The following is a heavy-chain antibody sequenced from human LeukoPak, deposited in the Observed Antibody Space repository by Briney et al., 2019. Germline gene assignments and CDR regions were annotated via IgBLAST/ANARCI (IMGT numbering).Heavy chain of an antibody. J-gene: IGHJ4*02. D-gene: IGHD1-26*01. CDR3: ARVGSRGYYFDY. CDR2: ISGSSTYT. V-gene: IGHV3-11*06. Sequence: PGGSLRLSCASSGFTFSDYYMSWIRQAPGKELECVSHISGSSTYTNYADSVKGRFTISRDNANNSLYLQMNSLTAEDTAVFYCARVGSRGYYFDYWGQGTLVSVSS. CDR1: GFTFSDYY.